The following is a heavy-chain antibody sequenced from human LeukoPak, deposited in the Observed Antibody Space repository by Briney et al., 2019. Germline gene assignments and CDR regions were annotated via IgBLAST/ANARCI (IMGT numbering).Heavy chain of an antibody. V-gene: IGHV4-61*08. D-gene: IGHD2-8*01. CDR2: IYHSGST. J-gene: IGHJ4*02. Sequence: SQALSLTCTVSGGSISSGGYYWSWIRQPPGKGLEWIGYIYHSGSTNYNPSLKSRVTISVDTSKNQFSLKLSSVTAADTAVYYCARDNGVVDYWGQGTLVTVSS. CDR3: ARDNGVVDY. CDR1: GGSISSGGYY.